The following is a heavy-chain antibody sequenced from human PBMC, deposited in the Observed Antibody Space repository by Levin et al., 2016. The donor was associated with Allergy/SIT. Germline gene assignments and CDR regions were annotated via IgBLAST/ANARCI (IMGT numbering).Heavy chain of an antibody. CDR2: IYYDGST. V-gene: IGHV4-59*01. CDR1: GDSISDFF. CDR3: AREGVGQRPLDY. J-gene: IGHJ4*02. Sequence: SETLSLTCTVSGDSISDFFWTWIRQPPGKGLEWIGYIYYDGSTKYNPSLKSRTTISRDTSNNRIFLRLTSVTTADTAVYYCAREGVGQRPLDYWGQGTLVSVSS. D-gene: IGHD6-25*01.